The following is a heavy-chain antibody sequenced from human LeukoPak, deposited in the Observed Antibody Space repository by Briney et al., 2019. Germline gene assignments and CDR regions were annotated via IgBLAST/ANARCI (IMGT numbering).Heavy chain of an antibody. J-gene: IGHJ4*02. D-gene: IGHD2-2*01. CDR2: ISSSSNTI. Sequence: GGSLRLSCAAPGFTFSSYAMNWVRQAPGKGLEWVSYISSSSNTIYYADSVKGRFTISRDNAKNSLYLQMNSLRDEDTAVFYCARAVADCIGTSCLYYFDYWGQGTLVTVSS. CDR1: GFTFSSYA. V-gene: IGHV3-48*02. CDR3: ARAVADCIGTSCLYYFDY.